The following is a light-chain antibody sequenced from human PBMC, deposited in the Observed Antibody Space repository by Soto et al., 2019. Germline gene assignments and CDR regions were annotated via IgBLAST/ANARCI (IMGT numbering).Light chain of an antibody. CDR2: KAS. J-gene: IGKJ2*01. Sequence: DIQMTQSPSTLSASVGDRVTITCRASQSISSWLAWYQQKPGKAPKLLIYKASSLEGGIPSRFSGSGSETXXTLTISSLQPEDFATYYCQQYNSYQYTFGQGTKLEIK. CDR3: QQYNSYQYT. CDR1: QSISSW. V-gene: IGKV1-5*03.